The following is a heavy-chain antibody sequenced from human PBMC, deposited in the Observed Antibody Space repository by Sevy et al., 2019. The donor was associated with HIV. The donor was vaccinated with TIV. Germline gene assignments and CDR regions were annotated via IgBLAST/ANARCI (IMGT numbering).Heavy chain of an antibody. J-gene: IGHJ4*02. Sequence: GGSLRLSCAASGFTFSSYAMHWVRQAPGKGLEWVAVISYDGSNKYYADSVKGRFTISRDNSKNTLYLQMNSLRAEDTAVYYCARVGGDGYHTNPIDYWGQGTLVTVSS. D-gene: IGHD3-16*01. V-gene: IGHV3-30-3*01. CDR3: ARVGGDGYHTNPIDY. CDR2: ISYDGSNK. CDR1: GFTFSSYA.